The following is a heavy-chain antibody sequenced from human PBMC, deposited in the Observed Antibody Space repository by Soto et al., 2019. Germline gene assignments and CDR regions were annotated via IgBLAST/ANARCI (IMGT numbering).Heavy chain of an antibody. Sequence: EVQLLESGGGLVQPGGSLRLSCAASGFTFSSYAMSWVRQAPGKGLEWVSAISGSGGSTYYADSVKGRFTISRDNSKNTXYXLMNSLRAEDTAVYYCAKDRARITMIVVVITDAFDIWGQGTMVTVSS. J-gene: IGHJ3*02. V-gene: IGHV3-23*01. CDR1: GFTFSSYA. D-gene: IGHD3-22*01. CDR2: ISGSGGST. CDR3: AKDRARITMIVVVITDAFDI.